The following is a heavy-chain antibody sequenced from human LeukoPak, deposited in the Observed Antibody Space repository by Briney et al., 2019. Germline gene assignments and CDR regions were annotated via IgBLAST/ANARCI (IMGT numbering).Heavy chain of an antibody. CDR1: GGSISSYY. J-gene: IGHJ3*02. Sequence: PSETLSLTCTVSGGSISSYYWSWIRQSPGKGLECIGYIHYTGSTNYNPSLKSRVTISVDTSKNQFSLKVNSVTAADTAVYFCVGEKSFFGEAIWSQGTMVTVSS. CDR3: VGEKSFFGEAI. D-gene: IGHD3-10*01. CDR2: IHYTGST. V-gene: IGHV4-59*01.